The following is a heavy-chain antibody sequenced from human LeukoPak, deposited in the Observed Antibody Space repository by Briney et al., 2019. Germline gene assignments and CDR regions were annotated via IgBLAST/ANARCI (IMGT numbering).Heavy chain of an antibody. CDR1: GGSISTSNYY. Sequence: SETLSLTCTVSGGSISTSNYYWGWIRQPPGKGLEWIGYIYYSGSTNYNPSLKSRVTISVDTSKNQFSLKLSSVTAADTAVYYCARGGTWLPIYRSYYYYMDVWGKGTTVTIPS. J-gene: IGHJ6*03. D-gene: IGHD5-24*01. CDR2: IYYSGST. V-gene: IGHV4-61*05. CDR3: ARGGTWLPIYRSYYYYMDV.